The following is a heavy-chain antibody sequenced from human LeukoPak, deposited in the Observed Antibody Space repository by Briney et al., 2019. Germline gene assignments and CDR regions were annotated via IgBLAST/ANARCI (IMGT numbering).Heavy chain of an antibody. CDR1: GLTSDDYA. V-gene: IGHV3-9*02. CDR3: AKDLSSSWAKYYFDY. CDR2: ISWNSGSI. J-gene: IGHJ4*02. Sequence: PGGSLRLSCAASGLTSDDYAMHWVRQAPGKGLEWVSGISWNSGSIGYADSVKGRFTISRDNAKNSLYLQMNSLRAEDTALYYCAKDLSSSWAKYYFDYWGQGTLVTVSS. D-gene: IGHD6-13*01.